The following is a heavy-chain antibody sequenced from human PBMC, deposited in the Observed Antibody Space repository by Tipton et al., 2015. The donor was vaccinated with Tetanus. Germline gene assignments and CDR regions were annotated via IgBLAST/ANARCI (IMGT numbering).Heavy chain of an antibody. D-gene: IGHD1-26*01. V-gene: IGHV4-34*01. J-gene: IGHJ3*02. Sequence: TLSLTCAVYGGSFSGYYWSWIRQPPGKGLEWIGEINHSGSTNYNPSLKSRVTISVDTSKNQFSLKLSSVTAADTAVYYCARGGRSGATRENAFDIWGQGTMVTVSS. CDR3: ARGGRSGATRENAFDI. CDR1: GGSFSGYY. CDR2: INHSGST.